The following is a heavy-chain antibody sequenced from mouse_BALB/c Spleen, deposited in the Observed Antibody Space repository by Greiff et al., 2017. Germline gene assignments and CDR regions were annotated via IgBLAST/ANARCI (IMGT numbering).Heavy chain of an antibody. CDR1: GFTFSSYG. V-gene: IGHV5-6*02. Sequence: EVMLVESGGDLVKPGGSLKLSCAASGFTFSSYGMSWVRQTPDKRLEWVATISSGGSYTYYPDSVKGRITISRDNAKNTLYLQMSSLKSEDTAMYYCAGGVSYAMDYWGQGTSVTVSS. J-gene: IGHJ4*01. D-gene: IGHD2-13*01. CDR2: ISSGGSYT. CDR3: AGGVSYAMDY.